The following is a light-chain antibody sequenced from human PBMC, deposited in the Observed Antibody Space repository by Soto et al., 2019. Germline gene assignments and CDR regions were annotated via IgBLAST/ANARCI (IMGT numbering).Light chain of an antibody. V-gene: IGKV3-15*01. Sequence: EIVFTQSPSILSVSPRDRATLPCGASQSISRSSAWYQQKPGQAPRLLISDASTRATGIPARFSGSGSGTEFTLTISSLQSEDFALYYCHQYNSWPPGTFGQGTKV. CDR3: HQYNSWPPGT. CDR2: DAS. CDR1: QSISRS. J-gene: IGKJ2*01.